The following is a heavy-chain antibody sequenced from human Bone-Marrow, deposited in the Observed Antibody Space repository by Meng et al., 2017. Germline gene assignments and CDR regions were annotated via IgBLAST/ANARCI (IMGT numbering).Heavy chain of an antibody. CDR3: ARDRGMDV. CDR2: ISSSSSYI. CDR1: GFTFSSYS. V-gene: IGHV3-21*01. J-gene: IGHJ6*02. Sequence: GESLKISCAASGFTFSSYSMNWVRQAPGKGLEWVSSISSSSSYIYYADSVKGRFTISRDNAKNSLYLQMNSLRAEDTAVYYCARDRGMDVWGQGTTVTGAS.